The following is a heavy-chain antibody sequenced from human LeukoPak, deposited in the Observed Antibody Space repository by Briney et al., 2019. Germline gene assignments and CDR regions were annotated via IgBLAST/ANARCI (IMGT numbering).Heavy chain of an antibody. J-gene: IGHJ3*02. Sequence: GASLKVSCKASGYTFTDYYMHWVRQAPGQGLEWMGWINPDSGVTNYPQKFQGRVTMTRDTSSSTAYMELIRLRSDDTAVYYCARDGTFDIWGQGTMVTVSS. CDR2: INPDSGVT. D-gene: IGHD2-15*01. CDR3: ARDGTFDI. V-gene: IGHV1-2*02. CDR1: GYTFTDYY.